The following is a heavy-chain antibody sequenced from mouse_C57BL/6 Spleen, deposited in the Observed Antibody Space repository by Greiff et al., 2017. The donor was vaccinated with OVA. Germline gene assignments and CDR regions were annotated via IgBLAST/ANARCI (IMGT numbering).Heavy chain of an antibody. Sequence: VQLQQPGAELVKPGASVKLSCKASGYTFTSYWMHWVKQRPGQGLEWIGMIHPNSGSTNYNEKFKSKATLTVDKSSSTAYMQLSSLTSEDSAVYYCARTSGYYGSSLDYWGQGTTLTVSS. CDR2: IHPNSGST. V-gene: IGHV1-64*01. J-gene: IGHJ2*01. D-gene: IGHD1-1*01. CDR1: GYTFTSYW. CDR3: ARTSGYYGSSLDY.